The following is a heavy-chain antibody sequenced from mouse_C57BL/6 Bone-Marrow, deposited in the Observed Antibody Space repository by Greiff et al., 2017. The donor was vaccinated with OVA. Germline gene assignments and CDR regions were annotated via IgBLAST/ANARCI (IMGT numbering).Heavy chain of an antibody. CDR1: GFTFSDYY. CDR3: ARHEGPGGYDAMDY. D-gene: IGHD1-1*02. V-gene: IGHV5-12*01. J-gene: IGHJ4*01. Sequence: EVQGVESGGGLVQPGGSLKLSCAASGFTFSDYYMYWVRQTPEKRLEWVAYISNGGGSTYYPDTVKGRFTISRDNAKNTLYLQMSRLKSEDTAMYYCARHEGPGGYDAMDYWGQGTSVTVSS. CDR2: ISNGGGST.